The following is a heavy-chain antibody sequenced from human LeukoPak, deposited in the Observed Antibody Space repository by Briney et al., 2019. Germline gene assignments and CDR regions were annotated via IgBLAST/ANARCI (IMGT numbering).Heavy chain of an antibody. D-gene: IGHD3-16*02. CDR3: AKEAIDYVWGIYRSSYFDY. CDR1: GFTFSSYG. J-gene: IGHJ4*02. Sequence: GRSLRLSCAASGFTFSSYGMHWVRQAPGKGLEWVAVISYDGSNKYYADSVKGRFTISRDNSKNTLYLQMNSLRAEDTAVYYCAKEAIDYVWGIYRSSYFDYGGQGPLVTVS. CDR2: ISYDGSNK. V-gene: IGHV3-30*18.